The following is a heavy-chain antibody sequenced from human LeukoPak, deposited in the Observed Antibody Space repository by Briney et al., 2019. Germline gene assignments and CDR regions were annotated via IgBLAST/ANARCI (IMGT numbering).Heavy chain of an antibody. V-gene: IGHV5-51*01. D-gene: IGHD2-8*01. CDR3: ARQDGMVYYYFDY. Sequence: GEPLKISCKVFGYSFNSYWITWVRQMPGKGLEWMGIIYPGDSDTRYSPSFQGQVTISVDKTVTTAYLQWSSLKASDSAMYYCARQDGMVYYYFDYWGQGTLVTVSS. CDR2: IYPGDSDT. CDR1: GYSFNSYW. J-gene: IGHJ4*02.